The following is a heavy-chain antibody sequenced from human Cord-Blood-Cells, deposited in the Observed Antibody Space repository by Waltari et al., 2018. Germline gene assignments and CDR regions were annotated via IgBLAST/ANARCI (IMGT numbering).Heavy chain of an antibody. J-gene: IGHJ4*02. Sequence: QLQLQESGPGLVKPSETLSLTCTVSGGSISSSSYYWGWIRQPPGKGLEWIGSIYYSGSTYYNPSLKSRVTISVDTSKNQFSLKLSSVTAADTAVYYCARRGLLRLFDYWDQGTLVTVSS. D-gene: IGHD3-22*01. CDR3: ARRGLLRLFDY. V-gene: IGHV4-39*01. CDR1: GGSISSSSYY. CDR2: IYYSGST.